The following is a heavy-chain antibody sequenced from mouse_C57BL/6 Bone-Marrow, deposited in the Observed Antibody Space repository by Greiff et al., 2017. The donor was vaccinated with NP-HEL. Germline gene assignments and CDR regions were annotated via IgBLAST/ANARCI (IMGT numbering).Heavy chain of an antibody. CDR2: IDPNSGGT. J-gene: IGHJ3*01. D-gene: IGHD2-3*01. Sequence: GRGLEWIGRIDPNSGGTKYNEKFKSKATLTVDKPSSTAYMQLSSLTSEDSAVYYCARSDGYYAWFAYWGQGTLVTVSA. V-gene: IGHV1-72*01. CDR3: ARSDGYYAWFAY.